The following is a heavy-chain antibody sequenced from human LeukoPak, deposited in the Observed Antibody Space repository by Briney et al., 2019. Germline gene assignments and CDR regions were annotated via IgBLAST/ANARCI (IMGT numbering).Heavy chain of an antibody. V-gene: IGHV3-23*01. D-gene: IGHD4-17*01. J-gene: IGHJ5*02. Sequence: GGSLRLSCAASGFTFSSYAMSWVRQAPGKGLEWVSAISGSGGSTYYADSVKGRFTISRDNSKKTLYLQMNSLRAEDTAVYYCAKAPYGDYAWWFDPWGQGTLVTVSS. CDR1: GFTFSSYA. CDR3: AKAPYGDYAWWFDP. CDR2: ISGSGGST.